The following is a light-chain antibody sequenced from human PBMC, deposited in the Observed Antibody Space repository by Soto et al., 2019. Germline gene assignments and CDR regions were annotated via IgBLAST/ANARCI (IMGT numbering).Light chain of an antibody. CDR3: QHYGTSHTWT. CDR1: QSLLYSDGRNY. Sequence: DIVMTQSPLSLPVTPGEPASISCRSHQSLLYSDGRNYLDWYLKKPGQSPQLLIYLGSNRASGVPDRFSGSGSGTDFTLTISRLEPEDFAVYYCQHYGTSHTWTFGQGTKVDIK. CDR2: LGS. J-gene: IGKJ1*01. V-gene: IGKV2-28*01.